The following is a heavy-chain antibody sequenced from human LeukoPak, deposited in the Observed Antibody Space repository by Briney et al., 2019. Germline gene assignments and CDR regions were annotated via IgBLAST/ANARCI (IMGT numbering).Heavy chain of an antibody. Sequence: GGSLRLSCAASGFTFSSYGMHWVRQAPGKGLEWVAVIWYDVSNKYYADSVKGRFTISRDNSKNTLYLQMNSLRAEDTAVYYCARDDMTYYDFWSGYRGFDYWGQGTLVTVSS. CDR2: IWYDVSNK. CDR3: ARDDMTYYDFWSGYRGFDY. CDR1: GFTFSSYG. D-gene: IGHD3-3*01. V-gene: IGHV3-33*01. J-gene: IGHJ4*02.